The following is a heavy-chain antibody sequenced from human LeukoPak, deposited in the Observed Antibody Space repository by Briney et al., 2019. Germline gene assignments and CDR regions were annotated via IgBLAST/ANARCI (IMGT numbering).Heavy chain of an antibody. CDR2: INHSGST. CDR3: ARGVGYSYGYRTYYYYYMDV. CDR1: GGSFSGYY. J-gene: IGHJ6*03. V-gene: IGHV4-34*01. D-gene: IGHD5-18*01. Sequence: PSETLSLTCAVYGGSFSGYYWSWIRQPPGKGLEWIGEINHSGSTNYNPSLKSRVTISVDTSKNQFSLKLSSVTAADTAVYYCARGVGYSYGYRTYYYYYMDVWDKGTTVTVSS.